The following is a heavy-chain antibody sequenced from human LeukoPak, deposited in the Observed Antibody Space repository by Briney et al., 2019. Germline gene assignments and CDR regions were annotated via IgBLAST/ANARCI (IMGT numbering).Heavy chain of an antibody. J-gene: IGHJ4*02. CDR2: IYYSGST. CDR1: GGSISSSSYY. CDR3: ARHRTGLRYFDWLLPFDY. V-gene: IGHV4-39*01. D-gene: IGHD3-9*01. Sequence: SSETLSLTCTVSGGSISSSSYYWGWIRQPPGKGLEWIGSIYYSGSTYYNPSLKSRVTISVDTSKNQFSLKLSSVTAADTAVYYCARHRTGLRYFDWLLPFDYWGQGTLVTVSS.